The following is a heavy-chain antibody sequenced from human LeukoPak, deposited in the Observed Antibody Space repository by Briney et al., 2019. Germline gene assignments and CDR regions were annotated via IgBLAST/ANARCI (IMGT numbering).Heavy chain of an antibody. CDR1: GFTFDDYA. V-gene: IGHV3-9*01. J-gene: IGHJ4*02. D-gene: IGHD1-14*01. CDR2: ISWNSGSI. CDR3: AGLIGNHFGY. Sequence: AGGSLRLSCAASGFTFDDYAMHWVRQAPGKGLEWVSGISWNSGSIGYADSVKGRFTISRDNAKNSLYLQMNSLRAEDTAVYYCAGLIGNHFGYWGQGTLVTVSS.